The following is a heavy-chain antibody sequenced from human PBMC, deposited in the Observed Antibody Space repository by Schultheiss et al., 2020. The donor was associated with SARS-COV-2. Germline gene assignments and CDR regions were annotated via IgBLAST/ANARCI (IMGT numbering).Heavy chain of an antibody. D-gene: IGHD3-10*01. CDR1: GGSISSYY. J-gene: IGHJ4*02. V-gene: IGHV4-34*01. CDR2: INHSGST. Sequence: SETLSLTCTVSGGSISSYYWSWIRQPPGKGLEWIGEINHSGSTNYNPSLKSRVTISVDTSKNQFSLKLSSVTAADTAVYYCARGHGSGTFDYWGQGTLVTVSS. CDR3: ARGHGSGTFDY.